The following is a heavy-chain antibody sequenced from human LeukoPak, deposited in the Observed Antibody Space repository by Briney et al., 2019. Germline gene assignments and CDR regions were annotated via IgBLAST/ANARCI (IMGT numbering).Heavy chain of an antibody. CDR1: GGSISSGGYY. CDR3: ASSEATTTPPPYGMDV. D-gene: IGHD5-12*01. Sequence: SETLSLTCTVSGGSISSGGYYWSWIRQHPEKGLEWIGYIYYTGSAFYNPSLKSRVIISVDTSKNQFSLRLSSVTVADTAVYYCASSEATTTPPPYGMDVWGQGTTVTVSS. CDR2: IYYTGSA. J-gene: IGHJ6*02. V-gene: IGHV4-31*03.